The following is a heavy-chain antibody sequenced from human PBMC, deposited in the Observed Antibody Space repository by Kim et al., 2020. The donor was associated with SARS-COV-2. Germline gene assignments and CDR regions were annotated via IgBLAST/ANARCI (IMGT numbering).Heavy chain of an antibody. CDR1: YESFSGYY. V-gene: IGHV4-34*01. D-gene: IGHD6-19*01. Sequence: SETLSLTCAVYYESFSGYYWTWIRQPPGQGLEWIGEINDSGSTNYNPSIKSRVTMSVDSSKNQFSLKLSSVTAADTAVYYCVRVIAVSGPGYFDLWGRGTLGTVTS. J-gene: IGHJ2*01. CDR2: INDSGST. CDR3: VRVIAVSGPGYFDL.